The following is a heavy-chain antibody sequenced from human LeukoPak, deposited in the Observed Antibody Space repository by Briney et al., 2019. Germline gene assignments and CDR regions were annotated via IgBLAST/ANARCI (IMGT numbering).Heavy chain of an antibody. CDR1: GGSISSSSYY. CDR3: ARDLYYYGSGSYHYFDY. D-gene: IGHD3-10*01. CDR2: IYTSGST. V-gene: IGHV4-61*02. Sequence: SETLSLTCTVSGGSISSSSYYWSWIRQPAGKGLEWIGRIYTSGSTYYNPSLKSRVTMSVDTSKNQFSLKLSSVTAADTAVYYCARDLYYYGSGSYHYFDYWGQGTLVTVSS. J-gene: IGHJ4*02.